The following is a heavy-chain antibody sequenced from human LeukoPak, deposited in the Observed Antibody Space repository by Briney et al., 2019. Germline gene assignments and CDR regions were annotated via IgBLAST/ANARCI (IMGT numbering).Heavy chain of an antibody. J-gene: IGHJ3*01. CDR1: GGSISSSSYY. Sequence: SETLSLTCTVSGGSISSSSYYWGWIRQPPGKGLEWIGEINHSGSTNYNPSLKSRVTISVDTSKNQFSLKLSSVTAADTAVYYCARIDKLGYCSGGSCGAWGQGTMVTVSS. V-gene: IGHV4-39*07. D-gene: IGHD2-15*01. CDR3: ARIDKLGYCSGGSCGA. CDR2: INHSGST.